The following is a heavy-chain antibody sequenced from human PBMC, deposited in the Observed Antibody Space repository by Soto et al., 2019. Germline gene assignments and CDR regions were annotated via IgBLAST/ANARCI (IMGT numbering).Heavy chain of an antibody. Sequence: AGGSLRLSCAASGLTFGSYGMSWVRQAPGKGLEWVSAISGSAGSTYHADSVKGRFTISRDNSKNTLYLQMNNLRAEDSAVYYCARVADSYYYDGMDVWGQGTTVTVSS. J-gene: IGHJ6*02. CDR3: ARVADSYYYDGMDV. CDR1: GLTFGSYG. V-gene: IGHV3-23*01. CDR2: ISGSAGST.